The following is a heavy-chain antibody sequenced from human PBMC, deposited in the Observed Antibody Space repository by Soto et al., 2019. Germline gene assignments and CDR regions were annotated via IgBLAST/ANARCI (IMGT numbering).Heavy chain of an antibody. D-gene: IGHD4-4*01. CDR1: GFTFSSYA. J-gene: IGHJ2*01. Sequence: QVQLVESGGGVVQPGRSLRLSCAASGFTFSSYAMHWVRQAPGKGLEWVAVISYDGSNKYYADSVKGRFTISRDNSKNTLSLQMNSLRAEDTAVYYWARPLWRDDYNLGYFDLLGRGTLVTVSS. V-gene: IGHV3-30-3*01. CDR3: ARPLWRDDYNLGYFDL. CDR2: ISYDGSNK.